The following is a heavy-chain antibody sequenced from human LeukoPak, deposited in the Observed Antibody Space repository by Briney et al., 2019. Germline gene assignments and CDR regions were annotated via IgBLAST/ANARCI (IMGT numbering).Heavy chain of an antibody. CDR1: GGSISSSSYY. D-gene: IGHD2-8*01. V-gene: IGHV4-39*07. CDR2: IYYSGST. CDR3: ARGRMSARFDS. Sequence: SETLSLTCTVSGGSISSSSYYWGWIRQPPGKGLEWIGSIYYSGSTYYNPSLNSRVTISIDTSKNQFSLRLTSVSAADTAIYYCARGRMSARFDSWGQGMLVTVSS. J-gene: IGHJ4*02.